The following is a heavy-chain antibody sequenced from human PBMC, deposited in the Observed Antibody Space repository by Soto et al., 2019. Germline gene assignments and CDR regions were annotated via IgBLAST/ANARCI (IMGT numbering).Heavy chain of an antibody. Sequence: GGSLRLSCAASGFTFSSYAMSWVRQAPGKGLEWVSAISGSGGSTYYADSVKGRFTISRDNSKNTLYLQMNSLRAEDTAVYYCAKDNSHCSGGSCYAFDYWGQGTLVTVSS. J-gene: IGHJ4*02. V-gene: IGHV3-23*01. CDR1: GFTFSSYA. D-gene: IGHD2-15*01. CDR3: AKDNSHCSGGSCYAFDY. CDR2: ISGSGGST.